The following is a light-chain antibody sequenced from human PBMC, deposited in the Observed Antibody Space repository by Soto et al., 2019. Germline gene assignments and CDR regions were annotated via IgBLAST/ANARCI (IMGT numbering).Light chain of an antibody. CDR1: CSDVGGYNY. V-gene: IGLV2-14*01. CDR3: SSYTSSSTLEV. Sequence: QSVLTQPASVSGSPGQSITISCTGTCSDVGGYNYVSWYQQHPGKAPKLMIYEVSNRPSGVSNRFSGSKSGNTASLTISGLQAEDEADYYCSSYTSSSTLEVFGTGTKVTVL. CDR2: EVS. J-gene: IGLJ1*01.